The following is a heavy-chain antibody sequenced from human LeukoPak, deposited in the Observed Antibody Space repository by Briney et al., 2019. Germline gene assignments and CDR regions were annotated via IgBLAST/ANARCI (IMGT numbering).Heavy chain of an antibody. CDR2: ISSSSSYI. CDR3: ARDPKGPDDYVPDY. Sequence: GGSLRLSCAASGFTFSSYSMNWVRQAPGKGLKWVSSISSSSSYIYYADPVKGRFTISRDNAKNSLYLQMNSLRAEDTAVYYCARDPKGPDDYVPDYWGQGTLVTVSS. CDR1: GFTFSSYS. V-gene: IGHV3-21*01. J-gene: IGHJ4*02. D-gene: IGHD4-17*01.